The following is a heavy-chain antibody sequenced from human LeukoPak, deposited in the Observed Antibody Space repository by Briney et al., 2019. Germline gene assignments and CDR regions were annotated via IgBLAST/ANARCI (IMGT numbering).Heavy chain of an antibody. J-gene: IGHJ4*02. CDR3: ARDSNVVGNFDY. Sequence: GGSLRLSCAASGFTFSSYSMNWVRQAPGKVLGWVSSISSSSSYIYYADSVKGRFTISRDNAKNSLYLQMNSLRAEDTAVYYCARDSNVVGNFDYWGQGTLVTVSS. V-gene: IGHV3-21*01. CDR1: GFTFSSYS. D-gene: IGHD2-15*01. CDR2: ISSSSSYI.